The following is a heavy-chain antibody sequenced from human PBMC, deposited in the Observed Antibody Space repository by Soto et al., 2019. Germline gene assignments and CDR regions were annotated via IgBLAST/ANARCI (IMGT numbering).Heavy chain of an antibody. CDR1: GASVSDKTFY. Sequence: SETLSLTCSVSGASVSDKTFYWSWLRQSPGKGLEWIGRIYATGTTDYNPSLKSRVMMSVDTSKKQFSLRLRSVTAADTAVYYCVRDGTKTLRDWFDPWGQGISVTVSS. CDR2: IYATGTT. V-gene: IGHV4-61*01. D-gene: IGHD1-1*01. J-gene: IGHJ5*02. CDR3: VRDGTKTLRDWFDP.